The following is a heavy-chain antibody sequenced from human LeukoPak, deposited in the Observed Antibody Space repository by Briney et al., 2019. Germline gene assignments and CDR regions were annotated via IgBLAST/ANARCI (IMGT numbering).Heavy chain of an antibody. V-gene: IGHV3-30*04. CDR2: ISYDGSNK. CDR3: ARASANYDILTGYYYFDY. CDR1: GFTFSSYA. D-gene: IGHD3-9*01. J-gene: IGHJ4*02. Sequence: PGRSLRLSCAASGFTFSSYAMHWVRQAPGKGLEWVAVISYDGSNKYYADSVKGRFTISRDNSKNTLYLQMNSLRAEDTAVYYCARASANYDILTGYYYFDYWGQGALVTVSS.